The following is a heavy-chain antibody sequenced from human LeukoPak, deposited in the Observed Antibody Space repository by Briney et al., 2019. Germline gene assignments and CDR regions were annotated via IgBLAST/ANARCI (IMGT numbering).Heavy chain of an antibody. CDR2: ISESGSSI. J-gene: IGHJ4*02. D-gene: IGHD3-10*01. Sequence: GGSLRLSCAASGFTFSDYYMSWIRQAPVKGLEWVSYISESGSSIYYADSVKGRFTISRDNAKNSLYLQMDSLRAEDTAVYYCARALRQLTAWGQGTLVTVSS. CDR3: ARALRQLTA. CDR1: GFTFSDYY. V-gene: IGHV3-11*01.